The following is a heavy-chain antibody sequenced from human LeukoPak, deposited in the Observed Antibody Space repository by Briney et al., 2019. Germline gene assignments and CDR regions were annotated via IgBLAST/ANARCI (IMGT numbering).Heavy chain of an antibody. V-gene: IGHV1-18*01. CDR3: ARTGSYYREFDY. CDR2: ISAYNGNT. Sequence: GASVKISCKASGYTFTTYGFSWVRQAPGQGLEWMGWISAYNGNTNYAQNLQGRVTMTTDTSTRTAYMELKSLRSDDAAVYYRARTGSYYREFDYWGQGTLVTASS. D-gene: IGHD1-26*01. CDR1: GYTFTTYG. J-gene: IGHJ4*02.